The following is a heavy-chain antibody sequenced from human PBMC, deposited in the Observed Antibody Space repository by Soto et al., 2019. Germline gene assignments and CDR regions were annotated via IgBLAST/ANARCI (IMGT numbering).Heavy chain of an antibody. D-gene: IGHD1-7*01. V-gene: IGHV1-24*01. J-gene: IGHJ6*02. CDR3: ATPTNNWNYFPALSDGPYYYYGMDV. CDR1: GYTLTELS. Sequence: GASVEVTCKVSGYTLTELSMHWVRQAPGKGLEWMGGFDPEDGETIYAQKFQGRVTMTEDTSTDTAYVELSSLRSEDTAVYYCATPTNNWNYFPALSDGPYYYYGMDVWGQGTTVTVSS. CDR2: FDPEDGET.